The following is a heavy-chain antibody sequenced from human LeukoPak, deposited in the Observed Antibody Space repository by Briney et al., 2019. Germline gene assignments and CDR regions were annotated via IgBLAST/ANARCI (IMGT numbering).Heavy chain of an antibody. J-gene: IGHJ4*02. CDR2: IYASGST. D-gene: IGHD3-10*01. V-gene: IGHV4-4*07. CDR1: GGSISGSY. Sequence: SETLSLTCTVSGGSISGSYWSWIRQPAGKGLEWIGRIYASGSTNYNPSLESRAILSVGTSKNQFSPKLNSVTAADAAVYYCARGITVRGSASFDYWGQGTLVTVSS. CDR3: ARGITVRGSASFDY.